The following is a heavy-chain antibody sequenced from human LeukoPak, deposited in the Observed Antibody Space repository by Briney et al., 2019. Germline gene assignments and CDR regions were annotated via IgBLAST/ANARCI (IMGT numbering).Heavy chain of an antibody. V-gene: IGHV3-7*01. J-gene: IGHJ6*03. CDR3: ARDLSYDILTGYPVGGYYYYMDV. CDR2: IKQDGSEK. CDR1: GFTFSSYW. Sequence: PGGSLRLSCAASGFTFSSYWMSWVRQAPGKGLEWVANIKQDGSEKYYVDSVKGRFTISRDNAKNSLYLQMKSLRAEDTAVYYCARDLSYDILTGYPVGGYYYYMDVWGKGTTVTISS. D-gene: IGHD3-9*01.